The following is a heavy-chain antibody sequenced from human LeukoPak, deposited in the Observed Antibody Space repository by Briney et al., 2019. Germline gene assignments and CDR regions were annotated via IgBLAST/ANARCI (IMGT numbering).Heavy chain of an antibody. J-gene: IGHJ4*02. CDR1: GGTFSSYA. D-gene: IGHD2-2*01. CDR3: ARGRGYCSSTSCPYYFDY. Sequence: SVKVSCKASGGTFSSYAISWVRQAPGQGLEWMGGIIPIFDTANYAQKFQGRVTITADESTSTAYMELSSLRSEDTAVYYCARGRGYCSSTSCPYYFDYWGQGTLVTVSS. CDR2: IIPIFDTA. V-gene: IGHV1-69*13.